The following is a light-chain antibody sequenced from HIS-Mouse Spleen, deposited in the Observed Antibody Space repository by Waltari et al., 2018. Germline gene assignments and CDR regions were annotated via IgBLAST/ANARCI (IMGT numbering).Light chain of an antibody. CDR2: DAS. V-gene: IGKV3-11*01. CDR3: QQRSNWPLT. Sequence: EIVLTQSPATLSLSPGERATLSCRASQSVSSYLACYQQKPGQAPRLLIYDASNRATGIPARFSGSGSGTDFTLTISSREPEDFAVYYCQQRSNWPLTFGGGTKVEIK. CDR1: QSVSSY. J-gene: IGKJ4*01.